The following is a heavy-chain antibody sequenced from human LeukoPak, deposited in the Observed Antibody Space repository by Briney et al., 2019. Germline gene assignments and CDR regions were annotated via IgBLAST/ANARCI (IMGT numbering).Heavy chain of an antibody. Sequence: SVKVSCKASGYTFTSYGISWVRQAPGLGLEWMGRIIPIVGILNYAQRFQGRVTITADNSTNIAYMELSSLRSEDTAVYYCARGGSYYFYNGMDVWGQGTTVTVSS. CDR3: ARGGSYYFYNGMDV. D-gene: IGHD1-26*01. CDR1: GYTFTSYG. V-gene: IGHV1-69*04. CDR2: IIPIVGIL. J-gene: IGHJ6*02.